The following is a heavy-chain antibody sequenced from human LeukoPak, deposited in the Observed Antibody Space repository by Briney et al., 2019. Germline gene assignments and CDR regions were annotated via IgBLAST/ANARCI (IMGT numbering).Heavy chain of an antibody. Sequence: PSETLSLTCTVSGGSISSYYWSWIRQPAGKGLEWIGRIYTSGSTNYNPSLKSRVTMSVDTSKNQFSLKLSFVTAADTAVYYCARESHYSSGYYQLFDYWGQGTLVTVSS. CDR1: GGSISSYY. J-gene: IGHJ4*02. CDR3: ARESHYSSGYYQLFDY. D-gene: IGHD3-22*01. CDR2: IYTSGST. V-gene: IGHV4-4*07.